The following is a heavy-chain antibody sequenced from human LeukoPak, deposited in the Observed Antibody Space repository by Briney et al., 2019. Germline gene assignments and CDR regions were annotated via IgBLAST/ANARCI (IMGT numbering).Heavy chain of an antibody. Sequence: GGSLRLSCAASGFTFSSYAMHWVRQAPGKGLEWVAVISYDGSNKYYADSVKGRFTISRDNSKNTLYLQMNSLRAEDTAVYYCARDGYYYDSDAFDIWGQGTMVTVSS. V-gene: IGHV3-30-3*01. CDR1: GFTFSSYA. D-gene: IGHD3-22*01. CDR2: ISYDGSNK. J-gene: IGHJ3*02. CDR3: ARDGYYYDSDAFDI.